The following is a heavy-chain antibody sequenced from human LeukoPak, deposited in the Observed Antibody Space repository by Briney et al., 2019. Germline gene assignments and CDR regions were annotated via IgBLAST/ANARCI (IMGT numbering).Heavy chain of an antibody. CDR1: GGSIGSYY. CDR2: IHYSGST. CDR3: ARDGVAGGFDY. J-gene: IGHJ4*02. D-gene: IGHD6-19*01. Sequence: SETLSLTCTVSGGSIGSYYWNWIRQAPGKGLEWIVYIHYSGSTNHNSSLKSRVTISVDTSTNQYSLKLSSVTAADTAVYYCARDGVAGGFDYWGQGTLVTVSS. V-gene: IGHV4-59*01.